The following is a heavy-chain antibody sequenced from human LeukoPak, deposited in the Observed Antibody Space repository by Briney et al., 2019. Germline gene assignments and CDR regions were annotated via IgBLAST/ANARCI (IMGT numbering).Heavy chain of an antibody. CDR2: IYTSGST. D-gene: IGHD3-10*01. CDR3: ARAMVLLTLDY. Sequence: SETLSLTCTVSGGSISSYYWSWIRQPPGKGLEWIGYIYTSGSTNYNPSLKSRVTISVDTSKNQFSLKLSSVTAADTAVYHCARAMVLLTLDYWGQGTLVTVSS. V-gene: IGHV4-4*09. CDR1: GGSISSYY. J-gene: IGHJ4*02.